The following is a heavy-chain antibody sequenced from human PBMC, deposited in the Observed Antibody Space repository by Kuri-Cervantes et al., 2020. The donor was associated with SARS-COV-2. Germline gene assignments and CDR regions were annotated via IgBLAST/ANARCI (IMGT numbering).Heavy chain of an antibody. V-gene: IGHV1-2*02. CDR1: EYNFSGYY. D-gene: IGHD6-19*01. J-gene: IGHJ4*02. CDR2: INPNSGGT. Sequence: ASVKVSCKASEYNFSGYYLHWVRQAPGQGLEWMGWINPNSGGTNFTQKFEGRVTVTRDTSINTAYMDLTRLGSDDTAVYYCARVPVGGYLKSYFDYWGQGTLVTVSS. CDR3: ARVPVGGYLKSYFDY.